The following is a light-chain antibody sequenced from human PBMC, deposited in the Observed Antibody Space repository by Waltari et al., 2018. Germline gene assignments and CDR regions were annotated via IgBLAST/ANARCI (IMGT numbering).Light chain of an antibody. V-gene: IGKV1-5*01. CDR2: DAS. CDR3: QQYNSMGT. J-gene: IGKJ2*01. Sequence: DIQMTQSPSTLSASVGDRVTITCRASQSISSRLAWYQQKPGKAPKLLIYDASSLESGVPSRFSGSGSGTEFTLTISSLQPDDFATYYCQQYNSMGTFGQGTKLEIK. CDR1: QSISSR.